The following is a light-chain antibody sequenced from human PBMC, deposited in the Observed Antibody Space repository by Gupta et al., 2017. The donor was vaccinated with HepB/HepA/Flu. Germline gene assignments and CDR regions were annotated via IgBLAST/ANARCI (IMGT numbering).Light chain of an antibody. CDR2: AAS. CDR3: QQSYSTPL. J-gene: IGKJ3*01. V-gene: IGKV1-39*01. CDR1: QSISSY. Sequence: DIQMTQSPSSLSASVGDRVTITCRASQSISSYLNWYQQKPGKVPKLLIYAASSLQSGVPSRFSGSGSGTEFTLTISSLQPEDFATYYCQQSYSTPLFGPGTKVDIK.